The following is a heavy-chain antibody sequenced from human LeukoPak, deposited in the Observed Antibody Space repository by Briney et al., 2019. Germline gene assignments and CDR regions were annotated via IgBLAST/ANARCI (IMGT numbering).Heavy chain of an antibody. J-gene: IGHJ4*02. CDR3: AKYSSSGGHYFDY. CDR1: GFTFDDYA. Sequence: GRSLRLSCAASGFTFDDYAMHWVRQAPGKGLEWVSGISWNSGSIAYADSVRGRFTISRDNVKNSLFLELNSLRPEDTALYYCAKYSSSGGHYFDYWGQGTLLTVSS. CDR2: ISWNSGSI. D-gene: IGHD6-6*01. V-gene: IGHV3-9*01.